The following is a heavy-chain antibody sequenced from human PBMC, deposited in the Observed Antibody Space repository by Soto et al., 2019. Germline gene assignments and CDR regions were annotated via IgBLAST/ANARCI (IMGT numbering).Heavy chain of an antibody. V-gene: IGHV5-51*01. D-gene: IGHD3-10*01. Sequence: PGESLKISFNGSGYSFTNYWIGWVRQMPGKGLEWMGIIYPGDSDTIYSPSFQGQVTISADRTITTAYLQWSSLKASDTAVYYCVRPLPSGRNYGLDVWGQGTTVTVSS. J-gene: IGHJ6*02. CDR3: VRPLPSGRNYGLDV. CDR2: IYPGDSDT. CDR1: GYSFTNYW.